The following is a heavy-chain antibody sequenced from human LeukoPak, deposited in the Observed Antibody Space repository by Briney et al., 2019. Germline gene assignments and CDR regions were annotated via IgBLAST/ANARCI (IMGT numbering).Heavy chain of an antibody. V-gene: IGHV3-11*04. CDR2: ISSSDSTI. J-gene: IGHJ4*02. CDR1: GFTFSDYY. Sequence: GGSLRLSCAASGFTFSDYYMSWIRQAPGKGLEWVSYISSSDSTIYYADSVKGRFTISRDNAKNSLYLQMNSLRAEDTAVYYCARADSSSWWSPGDYWGQGTLVTVSS. D-gene: IGHD6-13*01. CDR3: ARADSSSWWSPGDY.